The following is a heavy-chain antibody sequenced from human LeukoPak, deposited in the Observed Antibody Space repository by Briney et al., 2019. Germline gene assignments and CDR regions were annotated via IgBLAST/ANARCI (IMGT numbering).Heavy chain of an antibody. CDR2: IYYSGST. Sequence: SQTVSLTCTVSGGSISSGDYYWSWIRQPPGKGLEWIGYIYYSGSTYYNPSLKSRVTISVDTSKNQFSLKLSSVTAADTGLYYCARRFAAAGTFYYWGQGTLVTVSS. CDR3: ARRFAAAGTFYY. J-gene: IGHJ4*02. V-gene: IGHV4-30-4*08. D-gene: IGHD6-13*01. CDR1: GGSISSGDYY.